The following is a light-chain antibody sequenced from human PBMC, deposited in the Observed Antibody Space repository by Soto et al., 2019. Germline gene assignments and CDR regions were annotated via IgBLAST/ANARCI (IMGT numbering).Light chain of an antibody. V-gene: IGLV2-8*01. J-gene: IGLJ2*01. CDR3: SSYAGSNNVV. CDR2: EVS. Sequence: QSVLTQPPSASGSPGQSVTISCTGTSSEVGGYNYVSWYQQHPGKAPKLMIYEVSKRPSGVPDRFSGSKSGNTASLTVSGLQAEDEADYYCSSYAGSNNVVFGGGTKVTVL. CDR1: SSEVGGYNY.